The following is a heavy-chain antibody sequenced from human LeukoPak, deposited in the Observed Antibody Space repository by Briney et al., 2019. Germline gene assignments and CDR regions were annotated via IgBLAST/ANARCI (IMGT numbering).Heavy chain of an antibody. D-gene: IGHD1-26*01. Sequence: PGGSLRLSCAASGFTFSSYAMSWVRQAPGKGLEWVSAISGSGGSTYYADSVKGRFTISRDNSKNTLYLQMNSLRAEDTAVYYCAKDRSRYSGSLNWFDPWGQGTLVTVSS. J-gene: IGHJ5*02. CDR1: GFTFSSYA. CDR2: ISGSGGST. CDR3: AKDRSRYSGSLNWFDP. V-gene: IGHV3-23*01.